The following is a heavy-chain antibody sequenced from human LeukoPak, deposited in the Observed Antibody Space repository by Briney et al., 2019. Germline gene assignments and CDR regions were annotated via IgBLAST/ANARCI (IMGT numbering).Heavy chain of an antibody. V-gene: IGHV4-34*01. CDR2: INDSGNT. CDR1: VGSFSGYY. CDR3: ARAREGYFDL. J-gene: IGHJ2*01. Sequence: SETLSLTCAVYVGSFSGYYWTWIRQPPGKGLEWIGEINDSGNTNYNPSLKSRVTISVDTSKNQFSLKVRSVTAADTAMYFCARAREGYFDLWGRGTMVTVSS.